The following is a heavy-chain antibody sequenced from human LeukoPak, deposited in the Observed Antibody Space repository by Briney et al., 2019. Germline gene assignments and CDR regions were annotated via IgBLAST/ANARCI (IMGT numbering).Heavy chain of an antibody. CDR2: INAGNGNT. D-gene: IGHD5-24*01. J-gene: IGHJ4*02. V-gene: IGHV1-3*01. Sequence: ASVKVSCKASGYSFSTYTMNWVRQAPGQRLEWMGWINAGNGNTKYSQKFQGRVTITRDTSASTAYMEMRSLRSEDTAVYYCAREIDRNDYNRFFDYWGQGTLVTVSS. CDR1: GYSFSTYT. CDR3: AREIDRNDYNRFFDY.